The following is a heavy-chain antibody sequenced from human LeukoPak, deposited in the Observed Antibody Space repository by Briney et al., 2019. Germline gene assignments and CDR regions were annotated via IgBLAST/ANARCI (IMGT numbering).Heavy chain of an antibody. CDR1: GGSFSGYY. V-gene: IGHV4-34*01. J-gene: IGHJ3*02. D-gene: IGHD2-2*01. CDR2: INHSGST. CDR3: ARGEPRYLRYCSSTSCYGGAFDI. Sequence: PSETLSLTCAVYGGSFSGYYWSWIRQPPGKGLEWIGEINHSGSTNYNPSLKSRVTISVDTSKNQFSLKLSSVTAADTAVYYCARGEPRYLRYCSSTSCYGGAFDIWGQGTMVTVSS.